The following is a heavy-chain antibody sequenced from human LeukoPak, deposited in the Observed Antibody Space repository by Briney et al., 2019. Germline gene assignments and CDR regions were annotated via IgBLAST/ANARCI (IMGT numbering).Heavy chain of an antibody. CDR2: ISVGGSRK. CDR1: GFTFSFSG. J-gene: IGHJ4*02. V-gene: IGHV3-30*18. D-gene: IGHD6-13*01. CDR3: AKDRSTTWSFDY. Sequence: GGSLRLSCAASGFTFSFSGMYWVRQAPGKGLEWVAFISVGGSRKYYADSVKGRFTMSRDNSKNTLFLQMNSLRTEDTAVYYCAKDRSTTWSFDYWGQGTLVTVSS.